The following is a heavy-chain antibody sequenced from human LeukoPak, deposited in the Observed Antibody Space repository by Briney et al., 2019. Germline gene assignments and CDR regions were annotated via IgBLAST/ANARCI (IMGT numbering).Heavy chain of an antibody. J-gene: IGHJ6*02. CDR3: AKEGPAAGYYYGMDV. CDR1: GFTFSSYA. V-gene: IGHV3-23*01. D-gene: IGHD2-2*01. Sequence: GRSLRLSCAASGFTFSSYAMSWVRQAPGKGLEWVSAISGSGGSTYYADSVKGRFTISRDDSKNTLYLQMNSPRAEDTAVYYCAKEGPAAGYYYGMDVWGQGTTVTVSS. CDR2: ISGSGGST.